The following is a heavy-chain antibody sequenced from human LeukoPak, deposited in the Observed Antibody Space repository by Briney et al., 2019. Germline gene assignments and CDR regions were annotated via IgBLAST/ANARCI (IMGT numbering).Heavy chain of an antibody. CDR1: GYTFTGYY. Sequence: ASVKVSCKASGYTFTGYYMHWVRQAPGQGLEWMGWINPNSGGTNYAQKFQGRVTITRDTSISTAYMELSRLRSDDTAVYYCASPYYGGYYYGMDVWGQGTTVTVSS. CDR2: INPNSGGT. V-gene: IGHV1-2*02. D-gene: IGHD3-10*01. J-gene: IGHJ6*02. CDR3: ASPYYGGYYYGMDV.